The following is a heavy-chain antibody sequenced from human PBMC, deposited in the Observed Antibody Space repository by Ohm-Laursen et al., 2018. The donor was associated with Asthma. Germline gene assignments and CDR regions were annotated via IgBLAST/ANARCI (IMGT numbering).Heavy chain of an antibody. CDR3: AKGRELLYPLDY. J-gene: IGHJ4*02. Sequence: SETLSLTCPVSGGSISSGGYYWSWIRQPPGKGLEWIGYIYYSGSTNYNPSLKSRVTISVDTSKNQFSLKLSSVTAADTAVYYCAKGRELLYPLDYWGQGTLVTVSS. V-gene: IGHV4-61*08. D-gene: IGHD2-2*02. CDR2: IYYSGST. CDR1: GGSISSGGYY.